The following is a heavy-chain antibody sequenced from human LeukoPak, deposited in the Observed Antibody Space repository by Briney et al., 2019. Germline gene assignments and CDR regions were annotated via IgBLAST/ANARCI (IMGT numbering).Heavy chain of an antibody. CDR1: GGSISSGDYY. D-gene: IGHD3-22*01. CDR3: ARGPPPNYYDSSLYSDY. V-gene: IGHV4-30-4*01. J-gene: IGHJ4*02. Sequence: PSETLSLTCTVSGGSISSGDYYWSWIRQPPGKGLEWIGYIYYSGSTYYNPSLKSRVTISVDTSKNQFSLKLSSVTAADTAVYYCARGPPPNYYDSSLYSDYWGQGTLVTVSS. CDR2: IYYSGST.